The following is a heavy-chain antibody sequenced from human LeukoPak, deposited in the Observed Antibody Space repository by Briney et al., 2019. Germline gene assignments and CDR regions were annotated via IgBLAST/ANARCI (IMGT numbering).Heavy chain of an antibody. CDR2: ISGNGGST. V-gene: IGHV3-64*01. J-gene: IGHJ4*02. CDR3: ARDGSGLSSNYQYFDY. CDR1: GFTFSTYT. Sequence: PGGSLRLSCAASGFTFSTYTMHWARQAPGKGLEYVSGISGNGGSTYYASSVKGRFTISRDNSKNTLYLQMGSLRPEDMAVYYCARDGSGLSSNYQYFDYWGQGTLVTVSS. D-gene: IGHD3-10*01.